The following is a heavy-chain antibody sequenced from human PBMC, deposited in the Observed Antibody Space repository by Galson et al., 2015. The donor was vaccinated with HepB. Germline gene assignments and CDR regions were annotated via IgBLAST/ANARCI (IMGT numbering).Heavy chain of an antibody. CDR2: ISSSSSTI. CDR3: AGGIGYYPERDY. J-gene: IGHJ4*02. CDR1: GGSFSGYY. D-gene: IGHD1-26*01. V-gene: IGHV3-11*04. Sequence: LSLTCAVYGGSFSGYYWSWIRQPPGKGLEWVSYISSSSSTIYYADSVKGRFTISRDDAKNSLYLQMNSLRAEDTAVYYCAGGIGYYPERDYWGQGTLVTVSS.